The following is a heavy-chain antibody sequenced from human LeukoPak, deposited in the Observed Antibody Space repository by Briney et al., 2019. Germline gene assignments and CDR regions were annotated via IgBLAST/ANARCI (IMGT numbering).Heavy chain of an antibody. V-gene: IGHV3-23*01. CDR2: ISSSGDSS. CDR3: AKSPGPTTYSTFDF. J-gene: IGHJ4*02. CDR1: GFTFSIYA. D-gene: IGHD5-18*01. Sequence: PGGSLRLSCAASGFTFSIYAMSWVRQAPGKGLEWVSTISSSGDSSYYADSVKGRFTISRDNSKNTLYLQMNSLRAEDTALYYCAKSPGPTTYSTFDFWGQGNLVTVSS.